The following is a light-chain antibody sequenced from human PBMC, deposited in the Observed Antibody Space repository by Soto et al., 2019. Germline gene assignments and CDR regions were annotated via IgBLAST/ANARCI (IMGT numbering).Light chain of an antibody. J-gene: IGKJ3*01. V-gene: IGKV3-15*01. CDR2: GTS. Sequence: EIIMTQSPATLSVSPGERATLSCRASQSVSSNLAWYRQRPGQAPRLLIYGTSTRATGIPDRFSGSGSGTEFTLTISSLLSEDFAVYYCQKYDSWPLLFTFGRGTKVDLK. CDR3: QKYDSWPLLFT. CDR1: QSVSSN.